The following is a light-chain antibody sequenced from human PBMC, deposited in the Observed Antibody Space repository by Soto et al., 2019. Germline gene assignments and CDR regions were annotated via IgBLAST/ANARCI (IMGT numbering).Light chain of an antibody. CDR1: SSDVGGYNY. CDR2: DVS. Sequence: SVLTQPSSLSGAPGQAITISRTGNSSDVGGYNYVSWYQQHPGKAPKLMIYDVSNRPSGVSNRFSGSKSGNTASLTISGLQAEDEADYYCSSYTSSSTPCVFGTGTKVTVL. CDR3: SSYTSSSTPCV. J-gene: IGLJ1*01. V-gene: IGLV2-14*01.